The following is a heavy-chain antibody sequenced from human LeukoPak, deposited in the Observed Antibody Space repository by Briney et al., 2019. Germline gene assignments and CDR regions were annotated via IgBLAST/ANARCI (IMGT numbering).Heavy chain of an antibody. CDR3: ARGGLTIFGVASDAFDI. CDR2: IYTSGST. Sequence: SETLSLTCTASGGSISSYYWSWIRQPAGKGLEWIGRIYTSGSTNYNPSLKSRVTMSVDTSKNQFSLKLSSVTAADTAVYYCARGGLTIFGVASDAFDIWGQGTMVTVSS. CDR1: GGSISSYY. D-gene: IGHD3-3*01. J-gene: IGHJ3*02. V-gene: IGHV4-4*07.